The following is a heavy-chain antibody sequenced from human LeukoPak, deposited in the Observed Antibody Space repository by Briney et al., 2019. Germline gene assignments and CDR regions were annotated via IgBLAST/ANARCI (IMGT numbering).Heavy chain of an antibody. D-gene: IGHD6-13*01. CDR2: ISAYNGNT. Sequence: ASVKVSCKASGYTFTSYGISWVRRAPGQGLEWMGWISAYNGNTNYAQKLRGRVTMTTDTSTSTAYMELRSLRSDDTAVYYCARGVGGYSSSWYPGPFDYWGQGTLVTVSS. CDR1: GYTFTSYG. CDR3: ARGVGGYSSSWYPGPFDY. V-gene: IGHV1-18*01. J-gene: IGHJ4*02.